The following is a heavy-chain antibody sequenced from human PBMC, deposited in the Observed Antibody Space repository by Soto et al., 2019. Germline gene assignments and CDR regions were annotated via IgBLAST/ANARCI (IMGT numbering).Heavy chain of an antibody. CDR1: GGSISSYY. J-gene: IGHJ5*02. CDR3: ARVDRFDLDQKGVRWFDP. V-gene: IGHV4-59*01. CDR2: IYYSGST. D-gene: IGHD3-9*01. Sequence: SETLSLTCTVSGGSISSYYWSWIRQPPGKGLEWIGYIYYSGSTNYNPSLKSRVTISVDTSKNQFSLKLSSVTAADTAVYYCARVDRFDLDQKGVRWFDPWGQGTLVTVSS.